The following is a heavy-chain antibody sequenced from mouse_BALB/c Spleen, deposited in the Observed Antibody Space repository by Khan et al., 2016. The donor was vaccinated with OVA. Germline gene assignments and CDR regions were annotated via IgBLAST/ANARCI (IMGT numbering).Heavy chain of an antibody. CDR3: ARGGRYDGFAY. CDR1: GFTFSDYY. CDR2: ISNGGGST. J-gene: IGHJ3*01. Sequence: EVELVESGGGLVQPGGSLKLSCATSGFTFSDYYMYWVRQTPEKRLEWVAYISNGGGSTYYPDTVKGRFTISRDNAKNTLYLQMSRLKSEDTAMYYCARGGRYDGFAYWGQGTLVTVSA. V-gene: IGHV5-12*02. D-gene: IGHD2-14*01.